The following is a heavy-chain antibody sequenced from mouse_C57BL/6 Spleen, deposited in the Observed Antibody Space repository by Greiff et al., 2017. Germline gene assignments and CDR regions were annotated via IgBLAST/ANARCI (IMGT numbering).Heavy chain of an antibody. CDR3: ARGYYGSSWYFDV. V-gene: IGHV1-82*01. CDR2: IYPGDGDT. J-gene: IGHJ1*03. Sequence: QVQLQQSGPELVKPGASVKLSCKASGYAFSSSWMNWVKQRPGKGLEWIGRIYPGDGDTNYNGKFKGKATLTADKSSSTAYMQLSSLTSEDSAVYFCARGYYGSSWYFDVWGTGTTVTVSS. CDR1: GYAFSSSW. D-gene: IGHD1-1*01.